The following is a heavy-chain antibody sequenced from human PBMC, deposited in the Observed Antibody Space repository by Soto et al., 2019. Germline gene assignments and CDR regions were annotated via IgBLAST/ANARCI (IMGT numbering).Heavy chain of an antibody. Sequence: SETLSLTCTVSGDSVSTYYWSWIRQSPGKGLQWIGYIFYNGGTAYNPSLKSRVTMSLDMSKKQFSLKLTSVTAADTAAYYCARDPGDSSSWYGGYFDYWGQGTLVTVS. V-gene: IGHV4-59*02. CDR2: IFYNGGT. CDR3: ARDPGDSSSWYGGYFDY. D-gene: IGHD6-13*01. J-gene: IGHJ4*02. CDR1: GDSVSTYY.